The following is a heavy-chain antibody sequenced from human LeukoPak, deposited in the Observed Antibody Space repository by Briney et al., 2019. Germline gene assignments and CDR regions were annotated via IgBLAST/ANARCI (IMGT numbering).Heavy chain of an antibody. Sequence: SVKVSCKASGGTFSSYAISWVRQAPGQGLEWMGGIIPIFGTANYAQKLQDRVTMTTDTSTSTAYMELRSLRSDDTAVYYCAQTNNWGLSNWGQGTLVTVSS. CDR2: IIPIFGTA. D-gene: IGHD7-27*01. V-gene: IGHV1-69*05. J-gene: IGHJ4*02. CDR3: AQTNNWGLSN. CDR1: GGTFSSYA.